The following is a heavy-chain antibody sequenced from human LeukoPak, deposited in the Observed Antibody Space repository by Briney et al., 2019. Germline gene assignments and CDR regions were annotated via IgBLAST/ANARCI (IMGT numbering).Heavy chain of an antibody. Sequence: GGSLRLSCSASGFTFSAFDVHWVRQAPGKGLEFVSSISSNGGTTYHADSVKGRFTISRDNSKNTLYLLMSSLRAEDTAVYYCAALDATDVDYWGQGTLVTVSS. CDR2: ISSNGGTT. V-gene: IGHV3-64D*09. CDR3: AALDATDVDY. J-gene: IGHJ4*02. D-gene: IGHD2-15*01. CDR1: GFTFSAFD.